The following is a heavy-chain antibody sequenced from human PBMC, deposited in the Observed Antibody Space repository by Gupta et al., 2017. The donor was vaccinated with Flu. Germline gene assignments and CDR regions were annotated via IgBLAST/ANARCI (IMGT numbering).Heavy chain of an antibody. J-gene: IGHJ3*01. V-gene: IGHV1-69*06. Sequence: ISWVRQAPGQGLGWMGAIAPTFGTTDYAPEFEGRVTFTADKSTTTAYLEVTSLRPEDTATFYCTRDLDYGAETFDVWGQGSSVTVTS. CDR3: TRDLDYGAETFDV. D-gene: IGHD3-10*01. CDR2: IAPTFGTT.